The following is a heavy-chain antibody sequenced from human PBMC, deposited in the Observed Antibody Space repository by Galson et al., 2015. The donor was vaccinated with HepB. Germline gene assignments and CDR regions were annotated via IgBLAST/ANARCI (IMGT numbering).Heavy chain of an antibody. V-gene: IGHV3-23*01. D-gene: IGHD3-10*01. CDR3: AKVRGPITMVRGVITYDAFDI. Sequence: SLRLSCAASGFTFSSYAMSWVRQAPGKGLEWVSAISGSGGSTYYADSVKGRFTISRDNSKNTLYLQMNSLRAEDTAVYYCAKVRGPITMVRGVITYDAFDIWGQGTMVIVSS. CDR1: GFTFSSYA. CDR2: ISGSGGST. J-gene: IGHJ3*02.